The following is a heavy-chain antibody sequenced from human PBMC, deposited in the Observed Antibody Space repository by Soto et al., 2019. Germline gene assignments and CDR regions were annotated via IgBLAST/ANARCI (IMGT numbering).Heavy chain of an antibody. V-gene: IGHV3-23*01. CDR1: GSTFSSYA. Sequence: GGSLRLSCAASGSTFSSYAMSWVRQAPGKGLEWVSAVSGNGQGIYYADSVRGRFTISRDNSKNTVFLHMDSLRAEDTAVYYCAKDRDYPRDYFHYWGQGTLVTVSS. CDR3: AKDRDYPRDYFHY. J-gene: IGHJ4*02. D-gene: IGHD3-10*01. CDR2: VSGNGQGI.